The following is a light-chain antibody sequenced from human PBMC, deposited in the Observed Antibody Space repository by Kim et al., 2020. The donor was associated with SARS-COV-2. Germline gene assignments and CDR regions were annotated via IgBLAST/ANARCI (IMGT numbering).Light chain of an antibody. CDR1: SLDVGAYNY. V-gene: IGLV2-14*03. CDR2: DVS. J-gene: IGLJ3*02. Sequence: QSALTQPASVSGSPGQSITISCSGTSLDVGAYNYVSWYQQHPGRAPKLIIYDVSDRPSGVSDRFSASKSDNTASLTISGLQAEDEADYYCSSYAASRIWVFGGGTKVTVL. CDR3: SSYAASRIWV.